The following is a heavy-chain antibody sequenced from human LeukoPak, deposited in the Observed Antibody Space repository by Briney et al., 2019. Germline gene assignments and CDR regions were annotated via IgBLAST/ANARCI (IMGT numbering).Heavy chain of an antibody. V-gene: IGHV1-8*03. CDR3: ATTTSFTASGYDY. Sequence: ASVKVSCKASGYTFTNYHINWVRQAPGQGLEWVGWINPNSDDSGYAQKFQGRVTITRDTSRTTAYMELRSLRSEDTAVYFCATTTSFTASGYDYWGQGTLVTVSS. CDR2: INPNSDDS. CDR1: GYTFTNYH. D-gene: IGHD1-1*01. J-gene: IGHJ4*02.